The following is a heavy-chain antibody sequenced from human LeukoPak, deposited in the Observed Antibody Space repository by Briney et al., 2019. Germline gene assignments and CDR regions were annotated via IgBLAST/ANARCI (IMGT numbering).Heavy chain of an antibody. CDR2: INPNCGGT. Sequence: ASVKVSCKASGYTFTGYYMHWLRQAPGQGLEWMGRINPNCGGTNYAQKFQGRVTMTRDTSISTAYMELSRLRSDDTAVYYCARAWSTRGYSGYDWRYYFDYWGQGTLVTVSS. V-gene: IGHV1-2*06. J-gene: IGHJ4*02. CDR3: ARAWSTRGYSGYDWRYYFDY. D-gene: IGHD5-12*01. CDR1: GYTFTGYY.